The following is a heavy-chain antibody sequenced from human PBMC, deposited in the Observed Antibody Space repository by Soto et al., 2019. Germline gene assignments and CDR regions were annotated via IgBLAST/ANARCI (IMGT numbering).Heavy chain of an antibody. D-gene: IGHD6-13*01. V-gene: IGHV3-64D*06. CDR3: VKMAAAGHFDY. CDR1: GFTFSSYA. Sequence: PGGSLRLSCSASGFTFSSYAMHWVRQAPGKGLEYVSAISSNGGSTYYADSVKGRFTISRDNSKNTLYLQMSSLRAEDTAVYYCVKMAAAGHFDYWGQGTLVTVSS. CDR2: ISSNGGST. J-gene: IGHJ4*02.